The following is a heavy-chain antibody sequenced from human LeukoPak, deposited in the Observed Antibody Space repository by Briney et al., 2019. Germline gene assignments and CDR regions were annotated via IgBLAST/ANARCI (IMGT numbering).Heavy chain of an antibody. CDR1: GFTLNNYG. V-gene: IGHV3-30*02. J-gene: IGHJ3*02. CDR3: AKEGSGGYSYGFLDAFDI. D-gene: IGHD5-18*01. CDR2: IRYDGNND. Sequence: GGSLRLSCAASGFTLNNYGIHWVRQAPGKGLEWVAFIRYDGNNDYYADSVKGRFTVSRDNSKNTLYLQMNSLRAEDTAVYYCAKEGSGGYSYGFLDAFDIWGQGTMVTVSS.